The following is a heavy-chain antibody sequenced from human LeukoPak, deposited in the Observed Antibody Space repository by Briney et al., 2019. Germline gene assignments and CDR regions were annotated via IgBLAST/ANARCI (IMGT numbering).Heavy chain of an antibody. CDR3: ARHGKGVTYFYTFDI. CDR2: AYASGAT. CDR1: GGSITNYY. D-gene: IGHD2/OR15-2a*01. J-gene: IGHJ3*02. V-gene: IGHV4-59*08. Sequence: SETLSLTCTVSGGSITNYYWSWIRQPPGEGLEWIAYAYASGATNSNPSLKSRVTISVDTSKNQFSLKLSSVTAADTAVYYCARHGKGVTYFYTFDIWGQGTVVAVSS.